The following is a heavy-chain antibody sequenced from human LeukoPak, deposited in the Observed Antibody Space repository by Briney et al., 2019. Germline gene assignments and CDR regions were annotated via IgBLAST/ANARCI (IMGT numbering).Heavy chain of an antibody. J-gene: IGHJ6*03. CDR3: ARHRCISYYYYYYMDV. V-gene: IGHV4-39*01. D-gene: IGHD2-8*01. Sequence: SETLSLTCTVSGGSISSSSYYWGWIRQPPGKGLEWIGSIYYSGSTYYNPSLKSRVTISVDTSKNQFPLKLSSVTAADTAVYYCARHRCISYYYYYYMDVWGKGTTVTVSS. CDR2: IYYSGST. CDR1: GGSISSSSYY.